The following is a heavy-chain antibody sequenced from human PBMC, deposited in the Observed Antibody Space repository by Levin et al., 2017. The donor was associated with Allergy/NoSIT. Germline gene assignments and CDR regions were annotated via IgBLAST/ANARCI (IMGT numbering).Heavy chain of an antibody. CDR1: GFTFDDYT. J-gene: IGHJ6*03. V-gene: IGHV3-43*01. Sequence: GGSLRLSCAASGFTFDDYTMHWVRQAPGKGPEWVSLISWDGVNTYYADSVKGRFTISRDNSKNSVKLQMNSLRTEDTALYYCAKDFLPASIGNYYYMDVWGKGTTVTVSS. CDR2: ISWDGVNT. D-gene: IGHD2-2*01. CDR3: AKDFLPASIGNYYYMDV.